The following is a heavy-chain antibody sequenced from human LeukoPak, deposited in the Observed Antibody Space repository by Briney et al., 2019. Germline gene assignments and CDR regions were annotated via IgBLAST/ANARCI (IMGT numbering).Heavy chain of an antibody. D-gene: IGHD6-19*01. CDR1: GGSISSYY. CDR2: IYYSGST. Sequence: PSETLSLTCTVSGGSISSYYWSWIRQLPGKGLEWIGHIYYSGSTNYNPSLKSRVATSVDTSKNQFSLKLSSVTAADTAVYYCAGGGQWLVYDFWGQGTLVTVSS. V-gene: IGHV4-59*01. J-gene: IGHJ4*02. CDR3: AGGGQWLVYDF.